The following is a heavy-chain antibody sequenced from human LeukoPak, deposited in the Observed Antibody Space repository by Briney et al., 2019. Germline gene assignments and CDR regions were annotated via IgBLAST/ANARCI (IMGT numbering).Heavy chain of an antibody. J-gene: IGHJ4*02. CDR1: GYTFTSYG. Sequence: ASVKVSCKASGYTFTSYGISWVRQAPGQGLEWMGWIGAYNGNTNYAQKLQGRVTMTTDTSTSTAYMELRSLRSDDTAVYYCARDGLGPASPRRPSDRTYYFDYWGQGTLVTVSS. D-gene: IGHD6-19*01. CDR2: IGAYNGNT. CDR3: ARDGLGPASPRRPSDRTYYFDY. V-gene: IGHV1-18*01.